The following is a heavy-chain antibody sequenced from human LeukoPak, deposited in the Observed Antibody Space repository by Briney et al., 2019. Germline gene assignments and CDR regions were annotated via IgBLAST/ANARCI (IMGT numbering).Heavy chain of an antibody. Sequence: GGSLRLSCAASGFTLKSYDMHCLRGSPGKGREGGAFIRYDGSNKYYADSVKGRFTISRDNSKNTLYLQMNSLRAEDTAVYYCAKDFEEQWLVRSYWGQGTLVTVSS. CDR2: IRYDGSNK. CDR3: AKDFEEQWLVRSY. J-gene: IGHJ4*02. V-gene: IGHV3-30*02. D-gene: IGHD6-19*01. CDR1: GFTLKSYD.